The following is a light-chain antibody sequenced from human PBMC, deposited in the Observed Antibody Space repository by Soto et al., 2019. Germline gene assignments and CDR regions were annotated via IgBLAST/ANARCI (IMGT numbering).Light chain of an antibody. Sequence: EIVMTQSPATLSVSPGEGATLSCRASQSIDTNLAWYQQKPGQAPRLLIYDASTRATGVPARIGGSGSGTDFTLTISSLEPEDSAVYYCQQRHMWPITFGQGTRLEIK. J-gene: IGKJ5*01. CDR3: QQRHMWPIT. V-gene: IGKV3-11*01. CDR2: DAS. CDR1: QSIDTN.